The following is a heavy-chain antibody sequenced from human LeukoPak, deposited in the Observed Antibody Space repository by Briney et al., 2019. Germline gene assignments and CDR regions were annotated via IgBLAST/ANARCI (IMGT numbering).Heavy chain of an antibody. V-gene: IGHV3-23*01. J-gene: IGHJ4*02. CDR1: GVTFISYA. CDR2: ISGSGGST. Sequence: PGGSLRLSCAASGVTFISYAMCWVRPAPRKGLEWVSAISGSGGSTSYADSVKSRFTISRDNSKTTLYLQMNSLRAGDTALYYCVSGPGHFDYWGQGTLVTVSS. CDR3: VSGPGHFDY.